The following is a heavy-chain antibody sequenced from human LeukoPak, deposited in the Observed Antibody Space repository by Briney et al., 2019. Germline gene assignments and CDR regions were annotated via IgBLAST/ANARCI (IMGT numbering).Heavy chain of an antibody. Sequence: GGSLRLSCAASGFTFSSYSMHWVRQAPGKGLEWVAIIFSDGIRKYYADSVKGRFTISRDISRSTLYLEMNSLSAEDTAVYYCARASGPIKKNRFDQWGQGTLVTVSS. V-gene: IGHV3-30*04. CDR3: ARASGPIKKNRFDQ. J-gene: IGHJ4*02. CDR2: IFSDGIRK. D-gene: IGHD1-26*01. CDR1: GFTFSSYS.